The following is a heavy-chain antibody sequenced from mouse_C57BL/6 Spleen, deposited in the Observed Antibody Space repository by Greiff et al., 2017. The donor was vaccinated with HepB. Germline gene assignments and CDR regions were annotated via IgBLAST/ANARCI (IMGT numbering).Heavy chain of an antibody. D-gene: IGHD1-1*01. CDR2: IDPSDSET. V-gene: IGHV1-52*01. Sequence: QVQLQQPGAELVRPGSSVKLSCKASGYTFTSYWMHWVEQRPIQGLEWIGNIDPSDSETHYNQKFKDKATLTVDKSSSTAYMQLSSLTSEDSAVYYCARGFHYYGSSYWYFDVWGTGTTVTVSS. CDR3: ARGFHYYGSSYWYFDV. CDR1: GYTFTSYW. J-gene: IGHJ1*03.